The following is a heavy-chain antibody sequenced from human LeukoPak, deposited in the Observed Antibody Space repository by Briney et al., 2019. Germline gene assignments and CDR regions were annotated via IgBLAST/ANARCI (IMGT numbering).Heavy chain of an antibody. Sequence: GGSLRLSCAASGFTFSSYSMNWVRQAPGKGLEWVSYISSSSTIYYADSVKGRFTISRDNAKNSLYLQMNSLRAEDTAVYYCARGPEPPWFGDLGAPYFDYWGQGTLVTVSS. CDR2: ISSSSTI. D-gene: IGHD3-10*01. J-gene: IGHJ4*02. CDR3: ARGPEPPWFGDLGAPYFDY. CDR1: GFTFSSYS. V-gene: IGHV3-48*01.